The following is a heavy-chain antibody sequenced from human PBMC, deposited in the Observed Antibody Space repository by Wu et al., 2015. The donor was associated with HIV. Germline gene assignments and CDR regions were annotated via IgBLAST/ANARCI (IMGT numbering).Heavy chain of an antibody. CDR1: GYTFTSYG. J-gene: IGHJ6*02. CDR3: ARVVKGWWELRDYYYYGMDV. V-gene: IGHV1-18*01. Sequence: QVQLVQSGAEVKKPGASVKVSCKASGYTFTSYGISWVRQAPGQGLEWMGWISAYNGNTNYAQKLQGRVTMTTDTSTSTAYMELRSLRSDDTAVYYCARVVKGWWELRDYYYYGMDVWGQGTTVTVSS. CDR2: ISAYNGNT. D-gene: IGHD1-26*01.